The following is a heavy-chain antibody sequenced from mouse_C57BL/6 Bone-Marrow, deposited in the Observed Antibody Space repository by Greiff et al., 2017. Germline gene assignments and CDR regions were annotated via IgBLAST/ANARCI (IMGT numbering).Heavy chain of an antibody. CDR1: GYTFTDYE. V-gene: IGHV1-15*01. Sequence: QVQLQQSGAELVRPGASVTLSCKASGYTFTDYEMHWVKQTPVHGLEWIGAIDPETGGTAYNQKFKGKAILTADKSSSTAYMELRSLTSEDSAVYYCTREGYGNYAWFAYWGKGTLVTVSA. CDR2: IDPETGGT. CDR3: TREGYGNYAWFAY. D-gene: IGHD2-10*02. J-gene: IGHJ3*01.